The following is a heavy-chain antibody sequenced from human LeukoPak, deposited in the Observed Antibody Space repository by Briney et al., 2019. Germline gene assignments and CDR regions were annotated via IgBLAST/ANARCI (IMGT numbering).Heavy chain of an antibody. CDR2: IYYSGST. CDR3: ARGLGWENY. D-gene: IGHD1-26*01. J-gene: IGHJ4*02. CDR1: GGSISYYY. Sequence: SETLSLTCTVSGGSISYYYWGWIRQPPGKGLEWIGYIYYSGSTNYHPSLKSRVTISVDTSKNQFSLNLSSATAADTAVYYCARGLGWENYWGQGTLVTVSS. V-gene: IGHV4-59*01.